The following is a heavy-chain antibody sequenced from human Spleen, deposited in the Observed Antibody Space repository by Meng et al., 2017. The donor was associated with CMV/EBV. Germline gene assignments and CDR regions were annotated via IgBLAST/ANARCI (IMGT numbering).Heavy chain of an antibody. V-gene: IGHV1-8*01. D-gene: IGHD2-2*01. CDR3: ARERIVPAARNYYYGMDV. J-gene: IGHJ6*02. CDR1: GYTFTSYD. CDR2: MNPNSGNT. Sequence: ASVKVSCKASGYTFTSYDINWVRQATGQGLEWMGWMNPNSGNTGYAQKFQGRVTMTRNTSISTAYMELSSLRSEDTAVYYCARERIVPAARNYYYGMDVWGQGTTVTVSS.